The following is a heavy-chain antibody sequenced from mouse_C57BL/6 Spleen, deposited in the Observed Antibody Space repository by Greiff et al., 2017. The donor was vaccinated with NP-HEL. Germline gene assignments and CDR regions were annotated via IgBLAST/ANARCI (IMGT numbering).Heavy chain of an antibody. CDR3: ARSALLVPPYWYFDV. D-gene: IGHD2-12*01. CDR2: IYPRSGNT. J-gene: IGHJ1*03. Sequence: VKLVESGAELARPGASVKLSCKASGYTFTSYGISWVKQRTGQGLEWIGEIYPRSGNTYYNEKFKGKATLTADKSSSTAYMELRSLTSEDSAVYFCARSALLVPPYWYFDVWGTGTTVTVSS. V-gene: IGHV1-81*01. CDR1: GYTFTSYG.